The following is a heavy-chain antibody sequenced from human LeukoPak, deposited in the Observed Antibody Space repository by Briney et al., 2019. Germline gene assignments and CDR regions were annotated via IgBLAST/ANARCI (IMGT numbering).Heavy chain of an antibody. CDR2: ISSVGSYI. CDR3: ARDTTSVVPAAMSY. Sequence: GGSLRLSCAASGFTFSSYAMSWVRQAPGKGLEWVSSISSVGSYIYYADSVKGRFTVSRDNAKSSLYLQMNSLRAEDTAVYYCARDTTSVVPAAMSYWGQGTLVTVSS. J-gene: IGHJ4*02. V-gene: IGHV3-21*01. D-gene: IGHD2-2*01. CDR1: GFTFSSYA.